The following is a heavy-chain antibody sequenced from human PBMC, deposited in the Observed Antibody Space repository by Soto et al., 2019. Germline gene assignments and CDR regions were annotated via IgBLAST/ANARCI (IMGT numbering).Heavy chain of an antibody. J-gene: IGHJ5*02. D-gene: IGHD6-13*01. CDR2: ISSNSAYI. CDR3: TRDASRDSSARGWFDP. V-gene: IGHV3-21*01. Sequence: GSLILSCAASRFTVSSYAMNWVRQAPGKGLEWVSTISSNSAYIYYTDALRGGFTISRDNAKNSLHLQMNSLRAEDTAVYYCTRDASRDSSARGWFDPWGPGTLVTVSS. CDR1: RFTVSSYA.